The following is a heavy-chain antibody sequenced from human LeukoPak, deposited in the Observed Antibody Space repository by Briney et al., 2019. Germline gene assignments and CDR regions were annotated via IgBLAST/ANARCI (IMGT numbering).Heavy chain of an antibody. CDR3: AKAAAAPGFDF. Sequence: GGSMRLSCAASGFTSSSYALNWVRQAPGKGLEWVATVSGSGDRMYHADSVKGRFTISRDNSKNTIYLQMNSLRAEDTALYYCAKAAAAPGFDFWGQGTLVTVSS. D-gene: IGHD6-13*01. V-gene: IGHV3-23*01. J-gene: IGHJ4*02. CDR1: GFTSSSYA. CDR2: VSGSGDRM.